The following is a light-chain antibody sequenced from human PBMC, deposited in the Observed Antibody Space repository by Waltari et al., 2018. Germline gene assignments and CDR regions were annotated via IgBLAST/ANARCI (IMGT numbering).Light chain of an antibody. CDR1: SSDVGGYNY. CDR3: CSYAGSSYV. V-gene: IGLV2-11*01. J-gene: IGLJ1*01. CDR2: DVS. Sequence: QSALTQPRSVSGSPGQSVTISCTGTSSDVGGYNYVSWYQQHPGKAPKLMIYDVSKRPAGGPSRFSGSTSGNTASLTISGLQAEDEADYYCCSYAGSSYVFGTGTKVTVL.